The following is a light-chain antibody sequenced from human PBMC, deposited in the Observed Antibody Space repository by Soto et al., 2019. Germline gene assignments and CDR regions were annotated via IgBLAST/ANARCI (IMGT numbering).Light chain of an antibody. CDR3: QQRSNWLT. V-gene: IGKV3-11*01. J-gene: IGKJ4*01. CDR1: QSVSSY. CDR2: DAS. Sequence: EIVLTQSPATLSLSPGERATLSCRASQSVSSYLAWYQQKPGQAPRLLIYDASNRATGIPARFSGSGSGTYFTLTIGSLEREDFVVYYCQQRSNWLTFGGRTKVEIK.